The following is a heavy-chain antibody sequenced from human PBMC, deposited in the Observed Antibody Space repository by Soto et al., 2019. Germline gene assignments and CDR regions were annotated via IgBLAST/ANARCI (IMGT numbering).Heavy chain of an antibody. CDR1: GGSVGTGAYY. CDR2: TLYSGSP. J-gene: IGHJ3*02. CDR3: ARHDYYHRTFDI. V-gene: IGHV4-61*08. Sequence: SETLARTCLVSGGSVGTGAYYWIWLLQPPGKGLEWIGYTLYSGSPNYNPSLQSLQSRVTISVDTSRDQFSLRLTSVTAADTALYYCARHDYYHRTFDIWGQGTLVTVSS. D-gene: IGHD3-9*01.